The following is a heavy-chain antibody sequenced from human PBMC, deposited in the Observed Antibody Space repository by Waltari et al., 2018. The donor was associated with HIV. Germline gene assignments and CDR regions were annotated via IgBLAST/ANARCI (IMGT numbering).Heavy chain of an antibody. J-gene: IGHJ3*02. D-gene: IGHD3-22*01. CDR2: IYTSGST. CDR3: ARGTYDYDSSGHDAFDI. Sequence: QVQLQESGPGLVTPSETLSLTCTVSGGSISSYYWSWIRQPAGKGLEWIGRIYTSGSTNYDPSRKSRVTMSVDTSKNQFSLKLSSVTAADTAVYYCARGTYDYDSSGHDAFDIWGQGTMVTVSS. CDR1: GGSISSYY. V-gene: IGHV4-4*07.